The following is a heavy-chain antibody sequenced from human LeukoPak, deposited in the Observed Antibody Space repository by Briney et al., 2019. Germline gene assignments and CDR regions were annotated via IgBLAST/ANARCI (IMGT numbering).Heavy chain of an antibody. CDR2: ISSSSSYI. V-gene: IGHV3-21*04. D-gene: IGHD3-22*01. CDR1: GFTFSSYS. Sequence: GGSLRLSCAASGFTFSSYSMNWVRQAPGKGLEWVSSISSSSSYIYYADSLKGRFTISRDNAKNSLSLQMNSLRAEDTAVYYCAKILITMIDFDYWGQGTLVTVSS. CDR3: AKILITMIDFDY. J-gene: IGHJ4*02.